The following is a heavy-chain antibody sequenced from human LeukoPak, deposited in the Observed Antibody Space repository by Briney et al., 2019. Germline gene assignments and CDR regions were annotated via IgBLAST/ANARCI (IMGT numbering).Heavy chain of an antibody. D-gene: IGHD3-22*01. V-gene: IGHV4-59*12. CDR1: GGSISGYY. Sequence: SETLSLTCTVSGGSISGYYWSWIRQPPGKGLEWIGYIYNSVNINYNPSLKSRVTISIDTSKNQFSLKLSSVTAADTAVYYCARDSRFSLSDSSGYYYVGYPHWYFDLWGRGTLVTVSS. CDR2: IYNSVNI. CDR3: ARDSRFSLSDSSGYYYVGYPHWYFDL. J-gene: IGHJ2*01.